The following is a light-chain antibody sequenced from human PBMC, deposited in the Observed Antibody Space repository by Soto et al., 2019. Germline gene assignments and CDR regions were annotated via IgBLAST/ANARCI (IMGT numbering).Light chain of an antibody. V-gene: IGLV2-14*01. Sequence: QSVLTQPASVSGSPGQSITISCTGTSSNIGTYDYVSWYQQHPGKAPKLILYEVSNRPSGVSNRFSGSKSGDTASLTISGLQPEDEADYYCSSYTFTSTWVFGGRTKLTVL. CDR3: SSYTFTSTWV. J-gene: IGLJ3*02. CDR2: EVS. CDR1: SSNIGTYDY.